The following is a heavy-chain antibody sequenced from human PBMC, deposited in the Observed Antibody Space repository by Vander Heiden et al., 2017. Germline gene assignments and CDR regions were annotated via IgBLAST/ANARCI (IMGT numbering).Heavy chain of an antibody. Sequence: EVQLVPSGAEVKKPGECLKISCKGSGYTFRNYWINWVRQKPGKGLEWLGRIDPSDSYTNYSPSFQGHVTISVDNSISTAYLQWGSLKASDSGMYFCARLSANYYGTDWHFDLWGRGTLVTVSS. D-gene: IGHD1-26*01. J-gene: IGHJ2*01. CDR2: IDPSDSYT. CDR1: GYTFRNYW. V-gene: IGHV5-10-1*03. CDR3: ARLSANYYGTDWHFDL.